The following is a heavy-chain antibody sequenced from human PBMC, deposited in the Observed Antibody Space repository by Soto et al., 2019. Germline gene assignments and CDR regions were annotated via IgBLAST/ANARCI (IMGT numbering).Heavy chain of an antibody. Sequence: QVQLVQSGAEVKKPGSSVKVSCKASGGTFSTHTITWVRQAPGQGLEWMGRIIPILGIANYAQKFQGRVTITADKTTSTAYMELSSLRSEDTAVYYCARSYYTAQRHFDYWGQGTLVTVSS. D-gene: IGHD1-26*01. J-gene: IGHJ4*02. CDR2: IIPILGIA. CDR1: GGTFSTHT. CDR3: ARSYYTAQRHFDY. V-gene: IGHV1-69*02.